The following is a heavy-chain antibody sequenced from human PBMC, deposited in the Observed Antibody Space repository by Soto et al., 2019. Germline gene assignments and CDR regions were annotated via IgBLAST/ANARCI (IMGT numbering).Heavy chain of an antibody. J-gene: IGHJ3*02. D-gene: IGHD5-12*01. CDR3: ARDAMGYNGDAFDI. CDR1: GFTFSSYA. CDR2: ISYDGSNK. Sequence: SLRLSCAASGFTFSSYAMHWVRQAPGKGLEWVAVISYDGSNKYYADSVKGRFTISRDNSKNTLYLQMNSLRAEDTAVYYCARDAMGYNGDAFDIWGQGTMVTVSS. V-gene: IGHV3-30-3*01.